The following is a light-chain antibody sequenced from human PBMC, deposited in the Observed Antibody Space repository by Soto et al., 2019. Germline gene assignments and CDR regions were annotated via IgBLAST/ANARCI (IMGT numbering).Light chain of an antibody. CDR1: QDISNY. V-gene: IGKV1-33*01. CDR2: DAS. CDR3: QQYDNLPPYT. Sequence: DIQMTQSPSSLSASVGDRVTITCQASQDISNYLNWYQQKPGKAPKLLIYDASNLEIGVPSRFSGSGSGTDFTFTISSLQPEDIATYYCQQYDNLPPYTFGQGTKLESK. J-gene: IGKJ2*01.